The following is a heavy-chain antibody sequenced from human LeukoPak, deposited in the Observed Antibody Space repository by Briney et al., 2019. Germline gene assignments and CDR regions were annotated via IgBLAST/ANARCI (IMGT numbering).Heavy chain of an antibody. CDR2: IYTSGST. CDR3: AGYSGSYWMGEYFQH. V-gene: IGHV4-61*02. D-gene: IGHD1-26*01. J-gene: IGHJ1*01. CDR1: GGSISSGSYY. Sequence: SSETLSLTCTVSGGSISSGSYYWSWIRQPAGKGLEWIGRIYTSGSTNYNPSLKSRVTMSVDTSKNQFSLKLSSATAADTAVYYCAGYSGSYWMGEYFQHWGQGTLVTVSS.